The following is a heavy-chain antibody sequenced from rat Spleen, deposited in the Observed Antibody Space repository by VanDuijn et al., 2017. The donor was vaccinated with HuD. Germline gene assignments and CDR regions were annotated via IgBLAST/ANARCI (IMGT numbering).Heavy chain of an antibody. D-gene: IGHD1-7*01. CDR2: ISNDGVNT. CDR3: AVAGYGY. J-gene: IGHJ2*01. Sequence: EVQLVESGGGLVQPGRSLKLSCVASGFTFHSYWMTWIRQAPGKGLEWVSSISNDGVNTYYPDSVKGRFTISRDNAESIVYLQMNSLKSEDTATYYCAVAGYGYWGQGVMVTVSS. V-gene: IGHV5-58*01. CDR1: GFTFHSYW.